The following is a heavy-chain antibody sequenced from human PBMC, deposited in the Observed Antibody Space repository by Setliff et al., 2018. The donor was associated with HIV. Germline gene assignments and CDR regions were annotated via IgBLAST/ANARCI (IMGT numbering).Heavy chain of an antibody. Sequence: GASVKVSCKASGYTFSDHDINWVRQASGQRLEWMGWVNPKSDNSGLAQKLQGRVFLTSNASLNTTYMYLNGLTSDDTATYYCARRIKDNDNYNIPCESWGQGTLVTVSS. J-gene: IGHJ5*01. CDR1: GYTFSDHD. CDR3: ARRIKDNDNYNIPCES. CDR2: VNPKSDNS. V-gene: IGHV1-8*02. D-gene: IGHD3-10*01.